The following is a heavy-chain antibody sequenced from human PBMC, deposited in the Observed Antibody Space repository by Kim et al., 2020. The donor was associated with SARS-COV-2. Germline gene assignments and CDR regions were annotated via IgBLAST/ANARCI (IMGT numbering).Heavy chain of an antibody. CDR1: GGTFSSYA. CDR3: ARVEEVDFNPD. V-gene: IGHV1-69*04. Sequence: SVKVSCKASGGTFSSYAISWVRQAPGEGLEWMGRIIPILGIANYAQKFQGRVTITADKSTSTAYMELSSLRSEDTAVYYCARVEEVDFNPDWGQGTLGT. D-gene: IGHD3-3*01. J-gene: IGHJ4*02. CDR2: IIPILGIA.